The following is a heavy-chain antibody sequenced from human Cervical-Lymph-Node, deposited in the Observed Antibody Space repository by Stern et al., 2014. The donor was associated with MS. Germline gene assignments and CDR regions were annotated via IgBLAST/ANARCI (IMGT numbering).Heavy chain of an antibody. D-gene: IGHD4-23*01. V-gene: IGHV1-69*01. CDR2: IVPIFATT. J-gene: IGHJ6*02. CDR3: ARAWGGSPYDFGGYYGMDI. Sequence: QVQLVQSGAEVKKPGSSVKVSCKASGGTFNNYAISWVRQAPGQGLEWMGAIVPIFATTNYAQNFQGRVTITADESTNTAYMELSSLRSDDTAVFYCARAWGGSPYDFGGYYGMDIWGQGTAVTVSS. CDR1: GGTFNNYA.